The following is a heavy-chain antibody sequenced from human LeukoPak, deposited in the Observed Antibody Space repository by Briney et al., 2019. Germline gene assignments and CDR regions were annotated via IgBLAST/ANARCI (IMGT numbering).Heavy chain of an antibody. V-gene: IGHV1-8*01. J-gene: IGHJ6*02. Sequence: GGSVKVSCKASGYTFTSYVINWVRQATGQGLEWVGWMNANSGNTGYAQKFQGRVTMTRNTSISTAYMELSSLRSEDTAVYYCVRGDSSSWYYYYYGMDVWGQGTTVTVSS. D-gene: IGHD6-13*01. CDR2: MNANSGNT. CDR1: GYTFTSYV. CDR3: VRGDSSSWYYYYYGMDV.